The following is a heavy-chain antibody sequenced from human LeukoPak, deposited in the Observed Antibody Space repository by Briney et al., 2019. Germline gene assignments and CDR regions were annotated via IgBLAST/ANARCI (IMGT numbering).Heavy chain of an antibody. J-gene: IGHJ4*02. Sequence: ASVKVSCKASGYTLTGYYMHWVRQAPGQGLDWMGRINPNSGGTNYAQKFQGRVTVTRDTSISTAYMELSRLRSDDTAVYYCARGYYYDSSGYYSWGQGTLVTVSS. CDR2: INPNSGGT. CDR1: GYTLTGYY. CDR3: ARGYYYDSSGYYS. V-gene: IGHV1-2*06. D-gene: IGHD3-22*01.